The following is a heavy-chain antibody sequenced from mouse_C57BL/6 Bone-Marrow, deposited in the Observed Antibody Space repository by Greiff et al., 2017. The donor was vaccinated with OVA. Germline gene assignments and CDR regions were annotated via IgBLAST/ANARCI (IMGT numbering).Heavy chain of an antibody. V-gene: IGHV14-4*01. Sequence: VQLKQSGAELVRPGASVKLSCTASGFNIKDDYMHWVKQRPEQGLEWIGWIDPENGDTEYASKFQGKATITADTSSNTAYLQLSSLTSEDTAVYYCTTELGRFDYWGQGTTLTVSS. CDR2: IDPENGDT. J-gene: IGHJ2*01. CDR3: TTELGRFDY. D-gene: IGHD4-1*01. CDR1: GFNIKDDY.